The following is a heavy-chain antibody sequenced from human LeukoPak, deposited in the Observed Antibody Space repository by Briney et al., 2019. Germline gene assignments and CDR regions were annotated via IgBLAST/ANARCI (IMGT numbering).Heavy chain of an antibody. CDR3: ARGFYGSGSQFDY. J-gene: IGHJ4*02. Sequence: PSQTLSLTCAVFGGSISSGDYPWSWIRQPPGKGLEWIGYIFHTGHTSYNPSLKSRVTISADMSKNQLSLKLSSVTAADTAVYYCARGFYGSGSQFDYWGQGTLVTVSS. CDR2: IFHTGHT. CDR1: GGSISSGDYP. D-gene: IGHD3-10*01. V-gene: IGHV4-30-2*01.